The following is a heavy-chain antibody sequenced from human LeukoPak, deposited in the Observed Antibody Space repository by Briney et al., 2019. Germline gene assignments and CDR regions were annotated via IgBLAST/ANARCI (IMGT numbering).Heavy chain of an antibody. J-gene: IGHJ6*03. V-gene: IGHV3-11*04. CDR3: ARNPLPKQQLVPLYYYYMDV. CDR2: ISSSGSTI. CDR1: GFTFSDYY. Sequence: GGSLRLSCAASGFTFSDYYMSWIRQAPGKGLEWVSYISSSGSTIYYADSVKGRFTISRDNAKNSLYLQMNSLRAEDTAVYYCARNPLPKQQLVPLYYYYMDVWGKGTTVTVSS. D-gene: IGHD6-13*01.